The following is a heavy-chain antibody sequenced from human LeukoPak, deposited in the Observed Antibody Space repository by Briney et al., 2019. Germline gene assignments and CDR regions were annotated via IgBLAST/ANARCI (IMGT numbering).Heavy chain of an antibody. CDR3: ARRDVSSTYYYYYMDV. CDR1: GFTFSSYW. V-gene: IGHV3-7*01. J-gene: IGHJ6*03. Sequence: GGSLRLSCAASGFTFSSYWMSWVRQAPGKGLEWGANIKQDGSEKYYVDSVKGRFTISRDNAKNSLYLQMNSLRAEDTAVYYCARRDVSSTYYYYYMDVWGKGTTVTVSS. CDR2: IKQDGSEK. D-gene: IGHD2-2*01.